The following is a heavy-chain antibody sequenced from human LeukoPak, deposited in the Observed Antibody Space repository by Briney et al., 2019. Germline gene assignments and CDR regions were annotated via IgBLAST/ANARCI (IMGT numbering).Heavy chain of an antibody. Sequence: SETLSLTCAVYGGSFSGYYWSWIRQPPGKGLEWIGEINHSGSTNYNPSLKSRVTISVDTSKNQFSLKLSSVTAADTGVYYCAREDSGGLRVYWGQGTLVTVSS. CDR3: AREDSGGLRVY. CDR2: INHSGST. D-gene: IGHD4-17*01. V-gene: IGHV4-34*01. CDR1: GGSFSGYY. J-gene: IGHJ4*02.